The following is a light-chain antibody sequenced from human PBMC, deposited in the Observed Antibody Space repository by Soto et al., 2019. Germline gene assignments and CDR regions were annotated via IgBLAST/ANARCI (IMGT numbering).Light chain of an antibody. J-gene: IGKJ2*01. V-gene: IGKV4-1*01. CDR1: RSVLYSSNNKNY. CDR2: WAS. Sequence: DIVMTQSPDPLAASLGERATINCKSSRSVLYSSNNKNYLAWYQQKPGQPPKLLIYWASTRESGVPDRFSGSGSGTDLTLTISSLQAEDVAVYYCQQYYSIPYTFGQGTKLEIK. CDR3: QQYYSIPYT.